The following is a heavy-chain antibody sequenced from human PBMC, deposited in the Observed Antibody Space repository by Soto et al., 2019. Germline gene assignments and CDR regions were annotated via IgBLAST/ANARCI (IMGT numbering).Heavy chain of an antibody. CDR2: IYYSGST. V-gene: IGHV4-30-4*01. J-gene: IGHJ4*02. CDR3: ARGGHDYGVDY. D-gene: IGHD4-17*01. CDR1: GGSISSGDYY. Sequence: QVQLQESGPGLVKPSQTLSLTCTVSGGSISSGDYYWSWIRQPPGKGLEWIGYIYYSGSTYYNPALKSRVTISVDTSKNHFALKLSSVTAADTAVYYCARGGHDYGVDYWGQGTLVTVSS.